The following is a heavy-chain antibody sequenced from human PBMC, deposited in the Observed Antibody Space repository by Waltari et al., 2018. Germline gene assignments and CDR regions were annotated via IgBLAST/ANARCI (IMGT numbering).Heavy chain of an antibody. CDR3: ARGGSGSYYNGDAFDI. CDR2: INPNSGGT. D-gene: IGHD3-10*01. Sequence: SCKASGGTFTGYYMHWVRQAPGQGLEWMGWINPNSGGTNYAQKFQGRVTMTRDTSISTAYMELSRLRSDDTAVYYCARGGSGSYYNGDAFDIWGQGTMVTVSS. V-gene: IGHV1-2*02. CDR1: GGTFTGYY. J-gene: IGHJ3*02.